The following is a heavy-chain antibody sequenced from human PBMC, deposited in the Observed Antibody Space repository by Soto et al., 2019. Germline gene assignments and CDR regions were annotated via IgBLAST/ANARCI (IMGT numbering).Heavy chain of an antibody. CDR1: GFSLSNARMG. V-gene: IGHV2-26*01. J-gene: IGHJ4*02. CDR2: IFSNDEK. D-gene: IGHD3-22*01. CDR3: ARIRYYYDSSGASLTVYYFDY. Sequence: SGPTLVNPTETLTLTCTVSGFSLSNARMGVSWIRQPPGKALEWLAHIFSNDEKSYSTSLKSRLTISKDTSKSQVVLTMTNMDPVDTATYYCARIRYYYDSSGASLTVYYFDYWGQGTLVTSPQ.